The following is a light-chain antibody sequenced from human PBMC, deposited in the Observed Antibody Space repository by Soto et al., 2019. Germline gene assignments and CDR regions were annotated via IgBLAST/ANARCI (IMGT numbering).Light chain of an antibody. CDR2: GAS. V-gene: IGKV3-15*01. Sequence: EIVMTQSPATLSVSPGERATLSCRASQSVSSNLAWYQHKPGQAPKVLIYGASTRATGIPVRFSGSGSGTEFTLTISSLQSEDFAVYYCQQYNNWPRTFGQGTKVDIK. CDR3: QQYNNWPRT. J-gene: IGKJ1*01. CDR1: QSVSSN.